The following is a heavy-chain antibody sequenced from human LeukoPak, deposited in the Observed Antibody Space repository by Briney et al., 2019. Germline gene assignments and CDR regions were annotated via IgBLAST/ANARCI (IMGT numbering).Heavy chain of an antibody. V-gene: IGHV1-46*01. D-gene: IGHD3-10*01. Sequence: GASVKVSCKASGYTFTSYYMHWVRQAPGQGLEWMGIINPSGGSTNYAQKLQGRVTMTTDTSTSTAYMELRSLRSDDTAVYYCARRYYGSGSYQPWGQGTLVSVSS. CDR3: ARRYYGSGSYQP. CDR1: GYTFTSYY. J-gene: IGHJ4*02. CDR2: INPSGGST.